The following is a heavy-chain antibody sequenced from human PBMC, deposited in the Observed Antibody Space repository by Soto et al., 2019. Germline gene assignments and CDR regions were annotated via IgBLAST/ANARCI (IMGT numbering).Heavy chain of an antibody. V-gene: IGHV4-38-2*01. Sequence: SETLSLTCGVSGYSISSGYYWGWIRQPPGKGLEWIGYISYSGSTYYNPSLKSRLTISLDTSTNHFSLRLSSVTAADTALYYCARNQLVVPTRNYYYYGMDVWGQGTTVTVSS. CDR3: ARNQLVVPTRNYYYYGMDV. D-gene: IGHD2-2*01. CDR2: ISYSGST. J-gene: IGHJ6*02. CDR1: GYSISSGYY.